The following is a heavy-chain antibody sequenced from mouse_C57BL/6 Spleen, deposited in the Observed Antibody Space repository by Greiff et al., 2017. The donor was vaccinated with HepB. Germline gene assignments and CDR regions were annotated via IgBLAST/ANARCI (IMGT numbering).Heavy chain of an antibody. Sequence: VKLQESGPGLVAPSQSLSITCTVSGFSLTSYGVDWVRQSPGKGLEWLGVIWGVGSTNYNSALKSRLSISKDNSKSPVFLKMNSLQTDDTAMYYCARSYYGPSYYAMDYWGQGTSVTVSS. CDR1: GFSLTSYG. CDR2: IWGVGST. D-gene: IGHD1-1*01. CDR3: ARSYYGPSYYAMDY. J-gene: IGHJ4*01. V-gene: IGHV2-6*01.